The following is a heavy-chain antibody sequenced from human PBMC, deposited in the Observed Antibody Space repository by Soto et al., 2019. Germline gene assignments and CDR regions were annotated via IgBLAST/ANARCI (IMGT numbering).Heavy chain of an antibody. CDR3: ATGIYDSSGDFHFDY. Sequence: ASVKVSCKGSGYTLTELSMHWVRQAPGKGLEWMGGFDPEDGETIYAQKFQGRVTMTEDTSTDTAYMELSSLRSEDTDAYYCATGIYDSSGDFHFDYWGKGTLVTVSS. CDR2: FDPEDGET. D-gene: IGHD3-22*01. V-gene: IGHV1-24*01. CDR1: GYTLTELS. J-gene: IGHJ4*02.